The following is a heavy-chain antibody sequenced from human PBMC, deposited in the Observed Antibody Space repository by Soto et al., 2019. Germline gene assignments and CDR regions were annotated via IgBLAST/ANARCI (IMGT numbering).Heavy chain of an antibody. CDR1: GFTFSSYS. J-gene: IGHJ5*02. V-gene: IGHV3-21*01. D-gene: IGHD6-19*01. CDR2: ISSSSSYI. CDR3: ASTDPIAVAGTLWFDP. Sequence: GGSLSLSCAASGFTFSSYSMNWVRQAPGKGLEWVSSISSSSSYIYYADTVKGRFTISRDNAKNSLYLQMNSLRAEDTAVYYCASTDPIAVAGTLWFDPWGQGTLVTVSS.